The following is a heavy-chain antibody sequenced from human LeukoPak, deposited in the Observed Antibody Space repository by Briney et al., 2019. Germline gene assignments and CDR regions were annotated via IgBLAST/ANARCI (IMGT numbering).Heavy chain of an antibody. J-gene: IGHJ4*02. CDR2: VSYDGTNK. CDR3: AKDWANGDYIDH. D-gene: IGHD2-8*01. V-gene: IGHV3-30*18. Sequence: AXXXXTFSDYGMHWVRQAPGKGLEWVAVVSYDGTNKKYADPVKGRFTISRDNSKNTLSLQMNSLRADDTAVYYCAKDWANGDYIDHWGQGTLVTVSS. CDR1: XXTFSDYG.